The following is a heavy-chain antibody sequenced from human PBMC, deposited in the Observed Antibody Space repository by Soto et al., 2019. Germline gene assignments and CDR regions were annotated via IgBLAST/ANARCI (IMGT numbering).Heavy chain of an antibody. J-gene: IGHJ4*02. CDR3: ARGRGYCTNGVCPFDY. Sequence: QLQLQESGPGLVKPSETLSLTCTVSGGSISSSSYYWGWIRQPPGKGLEWIGSIYYSGSTYYNPSLKSRVAISVDTSKNHFSLKLRSVTAADTAVYYCARGRGYCTNGVCPFDYWGQGTLVTVSS. V-gene: IGHV4-39*02. CDR2: IYYSGST. D-gene: IGHD2-8*01. CDR1: GGSISSSSYY.